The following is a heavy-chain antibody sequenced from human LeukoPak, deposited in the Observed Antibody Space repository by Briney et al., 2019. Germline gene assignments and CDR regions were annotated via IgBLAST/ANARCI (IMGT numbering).Heavy chain of an antibody. D-gene: IGHD6-13*01. CDR1: GGSINSYY. V-gene: IGHV4-59*01. CDR3: ARVLLTRSWSSSWTYSWAFDI. CDR2: IYYSGST. Sequence: PSETLSLTCNVSGGSINSYYWSWIRQPPGKGLEWIGYIYYSGSTNYNPSLKSRVTISIDTSRTQFSLKLSSVTAADTAVYYCARVLLTRSWSSSWTYSWAFDIWGQGTMVTVSS. J-gene: IGHJ3*02.